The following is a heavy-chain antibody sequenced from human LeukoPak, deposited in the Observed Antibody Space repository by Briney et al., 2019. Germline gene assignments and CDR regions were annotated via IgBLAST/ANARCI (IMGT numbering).Heavy chain of an antibody. CDR2: IYTSGST. V-gene: IGHV4-4*07. D-gene: IGHD3-22*01. J-gene: IGHJ4*02. CDR3: ARDSAPRYYYDSSGYYFDY. CDR1: GGSISSYY. Sequence: ASETLSLTCTVSGGSISSYYWSWIRQPAGKGLEWIGRIYTSGSTNYNPSLKSRVTMSVGTSKNQFSLKLSSVTAADTAVYYCARDSAPRYYYDSSGYYFDYWGQGTLVTVSS.